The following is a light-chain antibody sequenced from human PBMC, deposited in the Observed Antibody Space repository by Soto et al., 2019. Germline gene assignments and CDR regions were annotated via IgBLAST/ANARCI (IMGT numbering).Light chain of an antibody. CDR2: GAS. CDR3: QQYKKWLRGT. V-gene: IGKV3-15*01. CDR1: QSVSSN. J-gene: IGKJ1*01. Sequence: EIVMTQSPATLSVSPGERATLSCRASQSVSSNLAWYQQRPGQAPRLLIYGASTRATGIPARFSGSGSGTDFTLTISSLQSEDFAVYYCQQYKKWLRGTFGQGNKVEIK.